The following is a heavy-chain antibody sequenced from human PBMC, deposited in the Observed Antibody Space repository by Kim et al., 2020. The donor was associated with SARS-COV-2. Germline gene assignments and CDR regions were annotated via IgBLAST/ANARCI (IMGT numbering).Heavy chain of an antibody. V-gene: IGHV1-2*02. CDR3: TRGSSIWGALRWNGY. D-gene: IGHD3-16*01. Sequence: ASVKVSCKASGYTLTDYYIHWVRQAPGQGLEYMGWVNPKSGDTKYAQKFEGRVTMTRDTSINTVCMELSGLRSDDTAIYYCTRGSSIWGALRWNGYWGQG. CDR2: VNPKSGDT. CDR1: GYTLTDYY. J-gene: IGHJ4*02.